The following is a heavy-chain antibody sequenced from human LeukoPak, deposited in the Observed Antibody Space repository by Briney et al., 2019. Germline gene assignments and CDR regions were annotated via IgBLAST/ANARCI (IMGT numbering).Heavy chain of an antibody. CDR3: ARAKVGATIGAAFDI. V-gene: IGHV1-18*01. CDR2: ISAYNGNT. D-gene: IGHD1-26*01. J-gene: IGHJ3*02. Sequence: ASVKVSCKASGGTFTSYGISWVRQAPGQGLEWMGWISAYNGNTNYAQKLQGRVTMTTDTSTSTAYMELRSLRSDDTAVYYCARAKVGATIGAAFDIWGQGTMVTVSS. CDR1: GGTFTSYG.